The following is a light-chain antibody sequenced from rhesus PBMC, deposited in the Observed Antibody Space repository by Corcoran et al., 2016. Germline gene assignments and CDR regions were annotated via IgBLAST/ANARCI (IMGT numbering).Light chain of an antibody. CDR2: KAC. V-gene: IGKV1-22*01. J-gene: IGKJ1*01. Sequence: DIQMTQSPSSLSASVGDTVIITCRASQGISSWLAWYQQKPGKAPKLLIYKACSLQRGVPSRFSGSGSGTDFTLTISSLQSEDFAPYYCQQYSSRPTFGQGTKVEIK. CDR1: QGISSW. CDR3: QQYSSRPT.